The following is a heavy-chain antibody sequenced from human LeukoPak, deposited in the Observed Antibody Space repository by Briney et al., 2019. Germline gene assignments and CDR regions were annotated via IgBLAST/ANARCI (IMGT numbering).Heavy chain of an antibody. CDR1: GGSISSGGYY. CDR2: IYYSGST. V-gene: IGHV4-31*03. D-gene: IGHD4-23*01. CDR3: ANSYGGNVFPRSGNFDY. J-gene: IGHJ4*02. Sequence: PSETLSLTCTVSGGSISSGGYYWSWIRQHPGKGLEWIGYIYYSGSTYYNPSLKSRVTISVDTSKNQFSLKLSSVTAADTAVYYCANSYGGNVFPRSGNFDYWGQGTLVTVSS.